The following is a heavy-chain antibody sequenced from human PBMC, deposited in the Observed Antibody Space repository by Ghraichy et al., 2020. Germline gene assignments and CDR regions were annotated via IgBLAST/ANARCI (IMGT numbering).Heavy chain of an antibody. J-gene: IGHJ6*02. CDR3: TRDGHDSSSWYFGLYYYGMDV. D-gene: IGHD6-13*01. V-gene: IGHV3-49*04. CDR2: IRSKAYGGTT. Sequence: GGSLRLTCTASGFTFGDYAMSWVRQAPGKGLEWVGFIRSKAYGGTTEYAASVKGRFTISRDDSKSIAYLQMNSLKTEDTAVYYCTRDGHDSSSWYFGLYYYGMDVWGQGTTVTVSS. CDR1: GFTFGDYA.